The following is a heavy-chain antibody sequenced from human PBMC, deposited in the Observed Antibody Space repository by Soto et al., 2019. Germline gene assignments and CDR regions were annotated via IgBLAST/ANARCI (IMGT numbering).Heavy chain of an antibody. CDR1: GFTFDDYG. Sequence: AGGSLRLSCAASGFTFDDYGMSWARQAPEKGLEWVSGVNWNGGSTGYADSVKGRFTISRDNAKNSLYLQMNSLRAEDTAFYYCVRGASLNFDYWGQVTLVTVSS. CDR3: VRGASLNFDY. V-gene: IGHV3-20*04. J-gene: IGHJ4*02. D-gene: IGHD1-26*01. CDR2: VNWNGGST.